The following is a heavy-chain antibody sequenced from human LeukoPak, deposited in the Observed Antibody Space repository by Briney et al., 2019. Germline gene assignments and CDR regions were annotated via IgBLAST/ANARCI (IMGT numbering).Heavy chain of an antibody. J-gene: IGHJ4*02. CDR2: IGSDSGGI. Sequence: GGSLRLSCAVSGFTFSNFAMIWVRQAPEKGLEWVSVIGSDSGGIQYAESVKGRFTISRDNSKNMLYLQMNSLRVDDTAVYYCAKYRTTIAPPRNFDYWGQGTLVTVSS. V-gene: IGHV3-23*01. CDR3: AKYRTTIAPPRNFDY. D-gene: IGHD1-14*01. CDR1: GFTFSNFA.